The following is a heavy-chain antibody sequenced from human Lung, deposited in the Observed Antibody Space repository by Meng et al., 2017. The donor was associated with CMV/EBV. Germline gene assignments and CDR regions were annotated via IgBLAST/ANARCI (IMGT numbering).Heavy chain of an antibody. J-gene: IGHJ4*02. CDR3: ARAGAAVTTNFDF. V-gene: IGHV1-18*01. D-gene: IGHD4-17*01. CDR2: VGAENGET. CDR1: GYKFDIYG. Sequence: CNASGYKFDIYGITWVRQAPGQGLEWVGWVGAENGETNYGQKFQGRVTVTADTFTKTAYMEMRSLRSDDSAIYYCARAGAAVTTNFDFWGQGTLVTVSS.